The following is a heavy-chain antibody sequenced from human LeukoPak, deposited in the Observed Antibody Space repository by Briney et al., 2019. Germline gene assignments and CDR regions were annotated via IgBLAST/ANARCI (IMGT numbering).Heavy chain of an antibody. V-gene: IGHV4-28*05. CDR3: ARGKWELLRYLDY. J-gene: IGHJ4*02. D-gene: IGHD1-26*01. CDR2: IYYSGSI. CDR1: GYSISSSNW. Sequence: SDTLSLTCAVSGYSISSSNWWGWIRQPPGKGLEWIGYIYYSGSIYYNPSLKSRVTISVDTSKNQFSLKLSSVTAADTAVYYCARGKWELLRYLDYWGQGTLVTVSS.